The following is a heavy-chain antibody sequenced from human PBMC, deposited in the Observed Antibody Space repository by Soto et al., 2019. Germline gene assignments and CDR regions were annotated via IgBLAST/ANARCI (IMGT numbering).Heavy chain of an antibody. V-gene: IGHV4-31*03. Sequence: SETLSLTCTVSGGSISSGGYYWSWIRQHPGKGLEWIGYIYYSGSTYYNPSLKSRVTISVDTSKNQFSLKLSSVTAADTAVYYCARDQGEDYGDFYLFYWGQGTLVTVSS. J-gene: IGHJ4*02. D-gene: IGHD4-17*01. CDR2: IYYSGST. CDR3: ARDQGEDYGDFYLFY. CDR1: GGSISSGGYY.